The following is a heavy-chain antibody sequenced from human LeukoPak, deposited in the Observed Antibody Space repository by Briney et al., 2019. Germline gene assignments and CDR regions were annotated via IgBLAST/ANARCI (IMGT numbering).Heavy chain of an antibody. CDR1: GGSISSSSHC. V-gene: IGHV4-39*01. Sequence: PSETLSLTCTVSGGSISSSSHCWGWIRQPPGKGLEWIGSMYYSGGTYYNPFLKSRVIISIDTSKSQFSLKLNSVTAADTAVYYCARLVRFCTSNSCYPFDYWGQGTLVTVSS. J-gene: IGHJ4*02. CDR2: MYYSGGT. D-gene: IGHD2-2*01. CDR3: ARLVRFCTSNSCYPFDY.